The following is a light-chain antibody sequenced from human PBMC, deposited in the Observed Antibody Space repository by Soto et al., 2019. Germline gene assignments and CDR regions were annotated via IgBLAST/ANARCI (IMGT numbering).Light chain of an antibody. Sequence: DIQMTQSPSSLSASVGDRVTITCRASQSISNYLNWYQQKPGKAPKLLIYAASSLQSGVPARFSGSGSGTDFTLTINSLQPEDFATYYCQQSYLIPVTFAGGTKLEIK. CDR1: QSISNY. J-gene: IGKJ4*01. CDR2: AAS. CDR3: QQSYLIPVT. V-gene: IGKV1-39*01.